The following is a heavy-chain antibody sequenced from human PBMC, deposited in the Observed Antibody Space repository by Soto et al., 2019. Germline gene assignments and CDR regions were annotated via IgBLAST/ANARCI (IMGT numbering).Heavy chain of an antibody. D-gene: IGHD4-17*01. CDR3: TRDPDYGDYWGYFFDY. V-gene: IGHV1-2*02. J-gene: IGHJ4*02. Sequence: ASVKVSCKTSRYTFAAFFIHWIRQAPGQGLEWMGWINPTSGATVSAQKFQDRVTMTRDTSISTAYMELRGLKSDDTAVYYCTRDPDYGDYWGYFFDYWGQGTPVTVSS. CDR2: INPTSGAT. CDR1: RYTFAAFF.